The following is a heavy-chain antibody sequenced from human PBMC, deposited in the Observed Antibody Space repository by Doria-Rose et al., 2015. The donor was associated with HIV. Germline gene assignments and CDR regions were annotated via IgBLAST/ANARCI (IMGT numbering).Heavy chain of an antibody. J-gene: IGHJ4*02. D-gene: IGHD6-13*01. Sequence: QVTLKESGPVLVKPTETLTLTCTVSGVSLSSPGMGASWIRQPPVKALEWLANIFSDDERSYNTSLKSRPTIARGTSKSQVVLTMTDMDPVDTATYYCARIKSSRWYHKYYFDFWGQGTLVIVSA. CDR1: GVSLSSPGMG. CDR2: IFSDDER. V-gene: IGHV2-26*01. CDR3: ARIKSSRWYHKYYFDF.